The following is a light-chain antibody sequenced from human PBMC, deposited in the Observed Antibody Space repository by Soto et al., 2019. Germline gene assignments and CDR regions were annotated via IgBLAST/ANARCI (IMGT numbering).Light chain of an antibody. V-gene: IGKV1-5*03. CDR1: QNINNW. Sequence: DLQMTQSPSTLSAAVGDRVTITCRASQNINNWLAWYQQKPGKAPKLLIYKASNLENGVPSRFSGSGSGTEFTLTISGLQPDDFATYYCQQYDTYSRTFGPGTKVDIK. J-gene: IGKJ1*01. CDR3: QQYDTYSRT. CDR2: KAS.